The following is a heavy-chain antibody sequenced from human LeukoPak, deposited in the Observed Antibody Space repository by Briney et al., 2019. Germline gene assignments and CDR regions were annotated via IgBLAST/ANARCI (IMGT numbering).Heavy chain of an antibody. CDR3: ARSQFGELLNGFDS. CDR2: ISSRSTYT. D-gene: IGHD3-10*01. CDR1: GFIFSTYS. Sequence: GGSLRLSCAASGFIFSTYSMSWVRQAPGKGLEWVSSISSRSTYTYYADSVKGRFAISRDNAKNPPYLQMNSLRVEDTAVYYCARSQFGELLNGFDSWGQGTLVTVSS. J-gene: IGHJ4*02. V-gene: IGHV3-21*01.